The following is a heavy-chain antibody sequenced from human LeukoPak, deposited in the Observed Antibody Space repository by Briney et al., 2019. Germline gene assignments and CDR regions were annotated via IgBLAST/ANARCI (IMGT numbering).Heavy chain of an antibody. V-gene: IGHV4-61*02. Sequence: PSETLSLTCTVSGGSISSSSYYWSWIRQPAGKGLEWIGRIYTSGSTNYNPSLKSRVTMSVDTSKNQFSLKLSSVTAADTAVYYCARDGRAASFLVPAAARGFDPWGQGTLVTVSS. CDR1: GGSISSSSYY. CDR3: ARDGRAASFLVPAAARGFDP. CDR2: IYTSGST. J-gene: IGHJ5*02. D-gene: IGHD2-2*01.